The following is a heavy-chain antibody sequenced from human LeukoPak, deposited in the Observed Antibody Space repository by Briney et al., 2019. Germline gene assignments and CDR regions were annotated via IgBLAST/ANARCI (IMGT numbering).Heavy chain of an antibody. CDR1: GSTFSNAW. D-gene: IGHD3-10*01. V-gene: IGHV3-15*01. J-gene: IGHJ4*02. CDR3: TGFGEGY. Sequence: GGSLRLSCAASGSTFSNAWMSWVRQAPGKGLEWVGLIKSKNHGGTIDYAEPVKGRFTISRDDSKNTLYLQMNSLKTEDTAVYYCTGFGEGYWGQGTPVTVSS. CDR2: IKSKNHGGTI.